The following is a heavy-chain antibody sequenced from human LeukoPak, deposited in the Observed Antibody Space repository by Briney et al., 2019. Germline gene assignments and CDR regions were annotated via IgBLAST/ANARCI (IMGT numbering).Heavy chain of an antibody. Sequence: SETLSLTCGVHGGSFSGYYWTWIRQSPGKGLEWIGEINYIGSINYNPSLKSRVTISVDTSKNQFSLKLSSVTAADTAVYYCARVSGSGSYYIGYWGQGTLVTVSS. J-gene: IGHJ4*02. CDR2: INYIGSI. D-gene: IGHD3-10*01. CDR1: GGSFSGYY. V-gene: IGHV4-34*01. CDR3: ARVSGSGSYYIGY.